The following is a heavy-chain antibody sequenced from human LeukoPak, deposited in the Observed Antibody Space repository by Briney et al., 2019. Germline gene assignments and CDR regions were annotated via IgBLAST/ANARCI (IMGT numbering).Heavy chain of an antibody. CDR3: ARAHLQYRSSGYYTFLDY. CDR2: ISGSSTTT. Sequence: PGGSLRLSCAASGFTFSSYSMNWVRQAPGKGLEWISYISGSSTTTYYADSVKGRFTISRDNSKNTLYLQMNSLRAEDTAVYYCARAHLQYRSSGYYTFLDYWGQGTLVTVSS. CDR1: GFTFSSYS. V-gene: IGHV3-48*01. D-gene: IGHD3-22*01. J-gene: IGHJ4*02.